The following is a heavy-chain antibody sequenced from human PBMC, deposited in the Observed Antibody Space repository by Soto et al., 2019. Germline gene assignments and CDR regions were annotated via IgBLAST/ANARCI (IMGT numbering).Heavy chain of an antibody. J-gene: IGHJ4*02. Sequence: QVQLVQSGVEVKKPGASVKVSCKASGYIFNSYGISWVRQAPGQGLEWMGWISPYNSHTNYAQQFQGRVTMTTDRSTGTVYMELRSLRSYDTAVYYCARDLGEIFGVVTDYWGQGILVTVSS. D-gene: IGHD3-3*01. CDR2: ISPYNSHT. V-gene: IGHV1-18*01. CDR3: ARDLGEIFGVVTDY. CDR1: GYIFNSYG.